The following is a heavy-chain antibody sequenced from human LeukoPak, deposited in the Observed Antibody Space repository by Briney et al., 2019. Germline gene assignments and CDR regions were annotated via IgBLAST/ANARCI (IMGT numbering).Heavy chain of an antibody. D-gene: IGHD3-22*01. CDR2: IYYSGST. CDR3: ARDAYYDSSGYGFDY. V-gene: IGHV4-39*07. J-gene: IGHJ4*02. Sequence: SETLSLTCTVSGGSISSSSYYWGWIRQPPGKGLERIGSIYYSGSTYYNPSLKSRVTISVDTSKNQFSLKLSSVTAADTAVYYCARDAYYDSSGYGFDYWGQGTLVTVSS. CDR1: GGSISSSSYY.